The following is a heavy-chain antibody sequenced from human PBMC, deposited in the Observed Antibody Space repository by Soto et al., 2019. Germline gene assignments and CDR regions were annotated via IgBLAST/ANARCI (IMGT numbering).Heavy chain of an antibody. Sequence: QVQLVQSGAEVKKPGASVKVSCKASGYTFTSYGISWVRQAPGQGLEWMGRISAYNGNTNYAQKLQGRVTMTTDASPRTACMALRSLRSDDTAVYYCARVVGALGHWFDPWGQGTRVTVSS. J-gene: IGHJ5*02. CDR2: ISAYNGNT. CDR3: ARVVGALGHWFDP. V-gene: IGHV1-18*01. CDR1: GYTFTSYG. D-gene: IGHD2-15*01.